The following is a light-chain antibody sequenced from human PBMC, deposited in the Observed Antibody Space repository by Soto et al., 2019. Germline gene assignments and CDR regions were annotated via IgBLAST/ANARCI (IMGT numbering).Light chain of an antibody. J-gene: IGLJ2*01. CDR1: SSDVGGSNY. Sequence: QSVLTQPASVSGSPGQSITISCTGTSSDVGGSNYVSWYQQHPGKAPKLMIYDVNDRPSGISNRFSGSKSGSTASLTITGLQAEDEADYYCSSYRSGSTLVFGGGTKLTVL. V-gene: IGLV2-14*01. CDR3: SSYRSGSTLV. CDR2: DVN.